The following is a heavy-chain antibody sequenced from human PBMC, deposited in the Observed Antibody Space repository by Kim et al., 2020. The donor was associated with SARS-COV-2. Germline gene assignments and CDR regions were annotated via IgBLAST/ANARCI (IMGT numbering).Heavy chain of an antibody. J-gene: IGHJ4*02. D-gene: IGHD3-3*01. Sequence: AHSEKGLFTISRDNAKNSLYLQMNSLRAEDTAVYYCARDGLTIFGVVTFDYWGQGTLVTVSS. CDR3: ARDGLTIFGVVTFDY. V-gene: IGHV3-11*01.